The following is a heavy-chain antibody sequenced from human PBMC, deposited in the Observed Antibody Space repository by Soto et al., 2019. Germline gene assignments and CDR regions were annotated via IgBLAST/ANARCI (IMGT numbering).Heavy chain of an antibody. J-gene: IGHJ4*02. D-gene: IGHD1-7*01. Sequence: ASVKVSYTASGYTFTSYGISWVRQAPGQGLEWMGWISAYNGNTNYAQKLQGRVTMTTDTSTSTAYMELRSLRSDDTAVYYCARATRNWNYVYWGQGTLVTVSS. CDR1: GYTFTSYG. CDR3: ARATRNWNYVY. V-gene: IGHV1-18*04. CDR2: ISAYNGNT.